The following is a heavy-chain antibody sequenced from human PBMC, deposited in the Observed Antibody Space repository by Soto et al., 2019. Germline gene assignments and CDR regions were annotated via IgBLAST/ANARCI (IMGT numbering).Heavy chain of an antibody. CDR1: GFTFSSYA. J-gene: IGHJ5*02. D-gene: IGHD1-7*01. CDR3: ARGGFDWNYVSYWFDP. V-gene: IGHV3-30-3*01. Sequence: LRLSCAASGFTFSSYAMHWVRQAPGKGLEWVAVISYDGSNKYYADSVKGRFTISRDNSKNTLYLQMNSLRAEDTAVYYCARGGFDWNYVSYWFDPWGQGTLVTVSS. CDR2: ISYDGSNK.